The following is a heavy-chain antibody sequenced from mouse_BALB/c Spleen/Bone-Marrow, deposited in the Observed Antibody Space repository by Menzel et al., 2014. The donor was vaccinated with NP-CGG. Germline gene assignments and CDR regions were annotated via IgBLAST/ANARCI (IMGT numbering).Heavy chain of an antibody. CDR1: GYTFTNYW. Sequence: VKLMESGAELVRPGASVKLSCKASGYTFTNYWMNWVKQRPEQGLEWIGRIDPYDSETHSNQKFKDKAILTVDKSSSTAYMQLSSLTSEESAVYYCARWGTTVVGYFDVWGAGTTVTVSS. J-gene: IGHJ1*02. CDR2: IDPYDSET. CDR3: ARWGTTVVGYFDV. D-gene: IGHD1-1*01. V-gene: IGHV1-52*01.